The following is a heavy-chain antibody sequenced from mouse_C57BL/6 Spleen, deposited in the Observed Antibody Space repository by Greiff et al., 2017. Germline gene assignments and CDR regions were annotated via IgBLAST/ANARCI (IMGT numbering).Heavy chain of an antibody. D-gene: IGHD1-1*01. J-gene: IGHJ2*01. Sequence: QVQLKQPGAELVRPGTSVKLSCKASGYTFTSYWMHWVKQRPGQGLEWIGVIDPSDSYTNYNQKFKGKATLTVDTSSSTAYMPLSSLTSEDSAVYYCARGGLYAPDYWGQGTTLTVSS. CDR1: GYTFTSYW. CDR2: IDPSDSYT. V-gene: IGHV1-59*01. CDR3: ARGGLYAPDY.